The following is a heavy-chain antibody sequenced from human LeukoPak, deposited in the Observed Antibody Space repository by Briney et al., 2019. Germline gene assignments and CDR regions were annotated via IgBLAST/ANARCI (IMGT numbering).Heavy chain of an antibody. CDR1: GFTFNIYW. J-gene: IGHJ4*02. CDR2: ITPDGSDR. V-gene: IGHV3-7*01. D-gene: IGHD6-19*01. CDR3: VPGGLAVSGIDY. Sequence: GGSLRPSCAVSGFTFNIYWMSWVRQAPGKGRERGANITPDGSDRYYVDSLKGRVTISRDNTKSSLYLQLNSLRAEDTAVYYCVPGGLAVSGIDYWGQGALVTVSS.